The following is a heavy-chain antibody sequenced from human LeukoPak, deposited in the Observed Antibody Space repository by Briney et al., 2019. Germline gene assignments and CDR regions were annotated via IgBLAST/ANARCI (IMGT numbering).Heavy chain of an antibody. CDR3: ARDLGEHDYGDYPPFGLDY. CDR2: IIPIFGTA. CDR1: GGTFSSYA. D-gene: IGHD4-17*01. J-gene: IGHJ4*02. Sequence: ASVKVSCKASGGTFSSYAISWVRQAPGQGLEWMGRIIPIFGTANDAQKFQGRVTITTDESTSTAYMELSSLRSEDTAVYYCARDLGEHDYGDYPPFGLDYWGQGTLVTVSS. V-gene: IGHV1-69*05.